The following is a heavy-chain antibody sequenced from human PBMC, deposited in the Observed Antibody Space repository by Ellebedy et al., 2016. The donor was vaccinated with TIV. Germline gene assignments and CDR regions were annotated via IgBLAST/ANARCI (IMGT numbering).Heavy chain of an antibody. V-gene: IGHV1-46*01. J-gene: IGHJ6*03. CDR3: ARGTYGGKGGYYYYYYMDV. D-gene: IGHD4-23*01. CDR1: GYTLTELS. CDR2: INPSGGST. Sequence: ASVKVSCKVSGYTLTELSMHWVRQAPGQGLEWMGIINPSGGSTSYAQKFQGRVTMTRDTSTSTVYMELSSLRSEDTAVYYCARGTYGGKGGYYYYYYMDVWGKGTTVTVSS.